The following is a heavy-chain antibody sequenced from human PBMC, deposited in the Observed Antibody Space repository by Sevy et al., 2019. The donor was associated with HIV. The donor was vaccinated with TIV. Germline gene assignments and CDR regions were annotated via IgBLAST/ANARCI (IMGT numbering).Heavy chain of an antibody. Sequence: ASMKVSCNVSGYALSQLALHWVRQTPVKGLEWMGTFDPEDGKRIYAQKFQGRVTMTEDTSTDTAYMELSSLRSEDTDVYYCATTKDYYDSSGSPFDFWGQGTLVTVSS. V-gene: IGHV1-24*01. CDR3: ATTKDYYDSSGSPFDF. CDR2: FDPEDGKR. J-gene: IGHJ4*02. D-gene: IGHD3-22*01. CDR1: GYALSQLA.